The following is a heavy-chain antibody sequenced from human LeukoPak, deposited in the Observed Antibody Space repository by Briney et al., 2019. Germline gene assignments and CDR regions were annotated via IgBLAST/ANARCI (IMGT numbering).Heavy chain of an antibody. Sequence: GASVKVSCKASGYTFTSYAMHWVRQAPGQRLEWMGWNNAGNGNTKYSQKFQGRVTITRDTSASTAYMELSSLRSEDTAVYYCARIAGYYGSGTLGYWGQGTLVTVSS. D-gene: IGHD3-10*01. CDR2: NNAGNGNT. V-gene: IGHV1-3*01. CDR1: GYTFTSYA. J-gene: IGHJ4*02. CDR3: ARIAGYYGSGTLGY.